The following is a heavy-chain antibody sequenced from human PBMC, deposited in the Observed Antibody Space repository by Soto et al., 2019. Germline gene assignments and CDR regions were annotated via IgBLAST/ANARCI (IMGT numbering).Heavy chain of an antibody. V-gene: IGHV1-2*02. Sequence: SVKVSCKASGYTLSDYYMQWVRQAPGQGLEWMGWFNPNSGDTNYAQKFQGRVTMTRDTSIATAYMELSSLKSDDTAVYYCAREGGGIAAAGAGNDAFDIWGQGTMVTVSS. CDR3: AREGGGIAAAGAGNDAFDI. J-gene: IGHJ3*02. CDR2: FNPNSGDT. CDR1: GYTLSDYY. D-gene: IGHD6-13*01.